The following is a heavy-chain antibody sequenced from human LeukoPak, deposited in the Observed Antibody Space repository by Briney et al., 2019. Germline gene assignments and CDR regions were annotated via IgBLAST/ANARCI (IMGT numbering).Heavy chain of an antibody. D-gene: IGHD6-19*01. J-gene: IGHJ4*02. V-gene: IGHV1-18*01. CDR3: ARDPGYRNGWYYSYFDY. CDR2: INAHNGNT. Sequence: ASVKVSCKASGYTFSNYGISWVRQAPGQGLEWMGWINAHNGNTKYRQKVQGRVTMTTDTSTNTAYMDLRSLTSDDTAVYYCARDPGYRNGWYYSYFDYWGQGTLVTVSS. CDR1: GYTFSNYG.